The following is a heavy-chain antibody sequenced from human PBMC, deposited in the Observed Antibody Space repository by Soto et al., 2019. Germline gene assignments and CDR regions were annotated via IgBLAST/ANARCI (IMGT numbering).Heavy chain of an antibody. CDR1: GFTFSSYG. Sequence: VGSLRLSCAASGFTFSSYGMQWVRQAPGKGLEWVAVISYDGGNKYYADSVKGRFTISRDNSKNTLYPQMNSLRAEDTAVYYCAKPQVTGEARTLGFDYWGQGTLVTVS. D-gene: IGHD7-27*01. J-gene: IGHJ4*02. CDR3: AKPQVTGEARTLGFDY. V-gene: IGHV3-30*18. CDR2: ISYDGGNK.